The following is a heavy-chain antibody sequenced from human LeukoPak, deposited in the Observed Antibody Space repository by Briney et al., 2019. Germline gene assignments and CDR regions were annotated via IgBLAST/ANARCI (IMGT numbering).Heavy chain of an antibody. Sequence: SQTLSLTCTVSGGSISSGDYYWSWIRQPPGKGLEWIGCIYYSGSTYYNPSLKSRVTISVDTSKNQFSLKLSSVTAADTAVYYCARDNGSGWFKTFDYWGQGTLVTVSS. CDR1: GGSISSGDYY. J-gene: IGHJ4*02. CDR2: IYYSGST. CDR3: ARDNGSGWFKTFDY. D-gene: IGHD6-19*01. V-gene: IGHV4-30-4*01.